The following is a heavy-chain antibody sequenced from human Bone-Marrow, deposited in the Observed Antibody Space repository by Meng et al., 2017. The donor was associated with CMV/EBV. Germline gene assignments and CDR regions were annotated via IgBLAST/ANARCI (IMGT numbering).Heavy chain of an antibody. V-gene: IGHV1-2*02. CDR1: GYTFTGYY. Sequence: ASVKVSCKASGYTFTGYYMHWVRQAPGQGLEWMGWINPNSGGTNYAQKFQGRVTMTRDTSISTAYMELSRLRSDDTAVYYCARGSGGMGYCSSTSCYPHWAQGTLVTVSS. CDR2: INPNSGGT. D-gene: IGHD2-2*01. J-gene: IGHJ4*02. CDR3: ARGSGGMGYCSSTSCYPH.